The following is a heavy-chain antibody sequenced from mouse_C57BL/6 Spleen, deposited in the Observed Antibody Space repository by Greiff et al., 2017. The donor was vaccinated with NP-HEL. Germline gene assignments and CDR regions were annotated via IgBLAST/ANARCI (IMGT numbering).Heavy chain of an antibody. J-gene: IGHJ2*01. Sequence: EVQLQQSGPGMVKPSQSLSLTCTVTGYSITSGYDWHWIRHFPGNKLEWMGYISYSGSTNYNPSLKSRISITHDTSNNHFFLKLNSVTTEDTATYYCARDRGNYFDYWGQGTTLTVSS. D-gene: IGHD3-3*01. CDR1: GYSITSGYD. CDR3: ARDRGNYFDY. CDR2: ISYSGST. V-gene: IGHV3-1*01.